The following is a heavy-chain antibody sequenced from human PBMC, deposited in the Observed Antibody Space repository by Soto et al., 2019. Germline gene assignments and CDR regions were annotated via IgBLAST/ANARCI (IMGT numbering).Heavy chain of an antibody. V-gene: IGHV1-46*03. J-gene: IGHJ4*02. CDR1: GYTFTSYY. Sequence: ASVKVSCKASGYTFTSYYMHWVRQAPGQGLEWMGIINPSGGSTSYAQKFQGRVTMTRDTSTSTVYMELSSLRSEDTAVYYCARDSNGVLRFLGGANVDDYWGQGTLVTVSS. CDR3: ARDSNGVLRFLGGANVDDY. D-gene: IGHD3-3*01. CDR2: INPSGGST.